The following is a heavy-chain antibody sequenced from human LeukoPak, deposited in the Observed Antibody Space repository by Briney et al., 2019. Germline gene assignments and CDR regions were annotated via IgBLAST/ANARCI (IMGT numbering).Heavy chain of an antibody. CDR3: ARMVAAFDI. CDR2: IRGDGSLI. V-gene: IGHV3-7*01. D-gene: IGHD2-15*01. Sequence: GGSLRLSCEASGFTFSSSWMNWVRQAPGKGLEWVANIRGDGSLIYYMDSVKGRFTISRDNAKNSMYLQMNSLRAEDTAVYYCARMVAAFDIWGQGTKVTVSS. CDR1: GFTFSSSW. J-gene: IGHJ3*02.